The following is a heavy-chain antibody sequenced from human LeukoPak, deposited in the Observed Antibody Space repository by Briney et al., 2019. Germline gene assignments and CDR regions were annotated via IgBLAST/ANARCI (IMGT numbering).Heavy chain of an antibody. CDR1: GFTFSSYD. Sequence: GGSLRLSCTASGFTFSSYDMHCVRQATGKGLEWVSGIGIVADTFYSGSVKGRFTISRENAKNSLYLEMNSLRAGDTAVYYCARGTYCSGSSCYPEGFDYWGQGTLVTVSS. D-gene: IGHD2-15*01. CDR2: IGIVADT. J-gene: IGHJ4*02. CDR3: ARGTYCSGSSCYPEGFDY. V-gene: IGHV3-13*04.